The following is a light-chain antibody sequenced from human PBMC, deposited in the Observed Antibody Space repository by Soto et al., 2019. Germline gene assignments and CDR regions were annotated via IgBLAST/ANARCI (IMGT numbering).Light chain of an antibody. Sequence: EIVLTQPPATLSLSPGERATLSCRASQSVSNYLAWYQQKPGQAPRLLIYDASNRATGIPARFSGSGSGTDFTLTISSLEPEDFAVYYCQQRSNWPRFTFGQGTKVEIK. CDR1: QSVSNY. CDR3: QQRSNWPRFT. V-gene: IGKV3-11*01. J-gene: IGKJ2*01. CDR2: DAS.